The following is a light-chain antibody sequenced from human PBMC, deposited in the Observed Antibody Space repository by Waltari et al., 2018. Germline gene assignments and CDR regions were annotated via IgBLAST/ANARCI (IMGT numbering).Light chain of an antibody. J-gene: IGKJ1*01. Sequence: EIVLTQSPGTLSLSPGERATLSCRASQSIGRSLVWYQQKPGQAPRLLSYDVSRRATGIPDRFSGSGYGTDFSLTISRLEPEDLAVYYCQKYERLPATFGQGTTVEIK. CDR2: DVS. CDR3: QKYERLPAT. V-gene: IGKV3-20*01. CDR1: QSIGRS.